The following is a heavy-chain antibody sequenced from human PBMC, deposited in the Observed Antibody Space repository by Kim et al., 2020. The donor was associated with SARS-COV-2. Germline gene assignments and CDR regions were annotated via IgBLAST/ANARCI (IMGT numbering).Heavy chain of an antibody. D-gene: IGHD2-2*01. CDR3: AKGVSTSGPNCAWDCYLDD. J-gene: IGHJ4*02. CDR1: GFTFSTYA. CDR2: ISKDGNNK. V-gene: IGHV3-30*18. Sequence: GGSLRLSCAASGFTFSTYAMHWVRQAPGKGPEWVAVISKDGNNKYYSDSVKGRFTISRDNSKNTLFLQMDSLRPEDTAVYYCAKGVSTSGPNCAWDCYLDDWGQGTLVTSPQ.